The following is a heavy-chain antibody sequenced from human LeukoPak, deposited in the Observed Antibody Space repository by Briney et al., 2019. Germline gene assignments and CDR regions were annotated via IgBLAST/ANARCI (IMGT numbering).Heavy chain of an antibody. J-gene: IGHJ4*02. CDR3: ASHMAVPGTRGFDD. CDR1: DDSIYTNKW. Sequence: SETLSLTCAVFDDSIYTNKWWSWVRQPPGKGLEWIGEVSQTGTTYYDPSLTGRITISVDRSRNQFSLTLRSATAADTGVYYCASHMAVPGTRGFDDWGQGIPVTVSS. D-gene: IGHD6-19*01. CDR2: VSQTGTT. V-gene: IGHV4-4*02.